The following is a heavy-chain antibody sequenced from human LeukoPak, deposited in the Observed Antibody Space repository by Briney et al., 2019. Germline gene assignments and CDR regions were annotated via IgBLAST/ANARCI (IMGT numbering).Heavy chain of an antibody. V-gene: IGHV4-59*01. J-gene: IGHJ3*02. Sequence: SETLSLTCAVYGGSSSGYYWSWIRQPPGKGLEWIGYIYYSGSTNYNPSLKSRVTISVDTSKNQFSLKLSSVTAADTAVYYCARDTGSGYYWNAFDIWGQGTMVTVSS. CDR2: IYYSGST. CDR3: ARDTGSGYYWNAFDI. CDR1: GGSSSGYY. D-gene: IGHD3-22*01.